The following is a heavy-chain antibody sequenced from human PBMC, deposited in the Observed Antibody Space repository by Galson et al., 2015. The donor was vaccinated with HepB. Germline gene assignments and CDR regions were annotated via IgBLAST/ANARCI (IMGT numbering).Heavy chain of an antibody. CDR3: ARGVPPRDVGFGVDIRSSFHMDV. V-gene: IGHV4-34*01. D-gene: IGHD3-3*01. CDR1: NGSFSDYY. Sequence: ETLSLTCAVYNGSFSDYYWTWIRQSPGKGLEWIGEIYHSGTTIYKPSLKRRVTMSVDTSKRQVSLKLSSLTAADTAVYFCARGVPPRDVGFGVDIRSSFHMDVWGKGTRSSSP. J-gene: IGHJ6*03. CDR2: IYHSGTT.